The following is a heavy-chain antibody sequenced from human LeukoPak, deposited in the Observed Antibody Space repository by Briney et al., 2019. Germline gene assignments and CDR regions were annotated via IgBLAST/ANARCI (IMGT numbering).Heavy chain of an antibody. V-gene: IGHV1-18*01. J-gene: IGHJ6*02. CDR2: VSAYNGDT. Sequence: ASVKVSCKASGYTITTYGINWVRQAPGQGLEWMGWVSAYNGDTNYVEKFQGRVTMTTDTYTSTTYMELRSLRSDDTAIYFCARGQSSVAGNYYYYFGMDVWGQGTTVTVSS. CDR1: GYTITTYG. CDR3: ARGQSSVAGNYYYYFGMDV. D-gene: IGHD6-19*01.